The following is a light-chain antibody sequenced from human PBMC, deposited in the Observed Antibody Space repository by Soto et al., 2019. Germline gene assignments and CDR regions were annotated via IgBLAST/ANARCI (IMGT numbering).Light chain of an antibody. J-gene: IGLJ1*01. CDR2: EVS. CDR1: SSDVGAYNY. Sequence: QSVLTQPASVSGSPGQSITISCTGTSSDVGAYNYVSWYQRQSGKAPKLMIHEVSNRPSGVSNRFSGSKSGNTASLTISGLQAEDEADYYCSSYTTSRAYVFGIGTKV. V-gene: IGLV2-14*01. CDR3: SSYTTSRAYV.